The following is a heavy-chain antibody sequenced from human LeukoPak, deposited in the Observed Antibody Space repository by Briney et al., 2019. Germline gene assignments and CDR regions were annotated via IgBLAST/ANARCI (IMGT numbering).Heavy chain of an antibody. J-gene: IGHJ4*02. CDR1: GGSFSGYY. V-gene: IGHV4-34*01. CDR2: INHSGST. Sequence: SETLSLTCAVYGGSFSGYYWSWIRQPPGKGLEWIGEINHSGSTNYNPSLKSRVTISVDTSKNQFSLKLSSVTAADTAVYYCATGSGWYPLGYWGQGTLATVSS. CDR3: ATGSGWYPLGY. D-gene: IGHD6-19*01.